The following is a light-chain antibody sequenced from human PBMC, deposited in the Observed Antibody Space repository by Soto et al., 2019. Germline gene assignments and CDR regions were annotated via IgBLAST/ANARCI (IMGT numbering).Light chain of an antibody. CDR2: LGS. CDR3: MQALQTPRT. Sequence: DIVMTQSPLSLPVTPGEPASISCRSSQSLLHSNGYNYLDWYLQKPGQSPQLLIYLGSNRASGVPDRFSGSGSVTDFILKISRVEADDVGVYYCMQALQTPRTFGQGTKVEI. V-gene: IGKV2-28*01. CDR1: QSLLHSNGYNY. J-gene: IGKJ1*01.